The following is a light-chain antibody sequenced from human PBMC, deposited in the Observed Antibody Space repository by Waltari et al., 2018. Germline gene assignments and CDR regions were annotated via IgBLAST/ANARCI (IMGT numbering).Light chain of an antibody. CDR3: QTWGMNIQV. Sequence: QLVLTQSPSASASLGASVKLTCTLTGEYRAYTLPWHPLQPEKGPRYLMNVNSDGSHDKADGIPERFSGSSAGAERYLIISRLQSDDEADYFCQTWGMNIQVFGGGTRLTVL. CDR1: GEYRAYT. V-gene: IGLV4-69*01. J-gene: IGLJ3*02. CDR2: VNSDGSH.